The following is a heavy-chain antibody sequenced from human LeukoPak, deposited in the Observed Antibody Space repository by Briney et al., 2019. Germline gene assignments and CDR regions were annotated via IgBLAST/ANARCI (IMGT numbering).Heavy chain of an antibody. CDR3: ARALSSSTSRYHPFDY. CDR1: GVTFSSYW. D-gene: IGHD2-2*01. V-gene: IGHV3-7*01. Sequence: PGGSLRLSCAASGVTFSSYWMAWVRQAPRKGREWVANIKQDGTETYYMDSVKGRFTISRDNAKNSLYLQMNSLRADDTAVYYGARALSSSTSRYHPFDYWGQGTMATVSS. CDR2: IKQDGTET. J-gene: IGHJ4*02.